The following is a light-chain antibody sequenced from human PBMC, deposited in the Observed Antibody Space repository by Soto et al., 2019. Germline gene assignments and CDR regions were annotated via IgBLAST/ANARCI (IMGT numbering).Light chain of an antibody. Sequence: AIRMTQSPSSLSASTGDRVTITCRASQGISSYLAWYQQKPGKAPKLLIYAASTLQSGVPSRFSGSGSGTDFTLTISFLQTEDFATYYYQHYYSYPLYTFGQGTKLEIK. CDR3: QHYYSYPLYT. V-gene: IGKV1-8*01. CDR1: QGISSY. CDR2: AAS. J-gene: IGKJ2*01.